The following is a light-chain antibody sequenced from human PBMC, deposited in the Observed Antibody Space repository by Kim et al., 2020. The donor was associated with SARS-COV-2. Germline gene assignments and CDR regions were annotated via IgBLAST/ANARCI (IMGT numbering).Light chain of an antibody. CDR3: CSYAGSPYV. CDR1: SSDVCCYNY. Sequence: PGQSVTISFTGNSSDVCCYNYVSWYQQHPGKAPKLMIYDVSKRPSGVPDRFSGSKSGNTASLTISGLQAEDEADYYCCSYAGSPYVFGTGTKVTVL. V-gene: IGLV2-11*01. J-gene: IGLJ1*01. CDR2: DVS.